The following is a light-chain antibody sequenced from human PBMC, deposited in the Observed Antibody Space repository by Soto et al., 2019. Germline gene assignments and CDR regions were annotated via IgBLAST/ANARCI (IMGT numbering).Light chain of an antibody. V-gene: IGLV2-14*01. CDR2: EVS. Sequence: QSVLTQPASVSGSPGQSITVSCTGTTSDIGDYNYVSWYQQHPGKAPKLIIYEVSNRPSGVSNRFSGSKSGNTASLTISGLQAEDEADYYCCSFTVSSTWVFGGGTKLTVL. J-gene: IGLJ3*02. CDR1: TSDIGDYNY. CDR3: CSFTVSSTWV.